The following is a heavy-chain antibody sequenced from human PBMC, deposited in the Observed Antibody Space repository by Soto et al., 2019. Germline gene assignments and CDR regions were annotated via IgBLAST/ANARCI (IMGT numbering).Heavy chain of an antibody. CDR2: ISLYSDGT. J-gene: IGHJ5*02. V-gene: IGHV1-18*01. Sequence: ASVKVSCKTSGYTFSNYGITWVRQAPGQPLGWLGWISLYSDGTNYAQKFQGRVSMTTDTSTTTAYMELRSLRSDDTAVYYWARVVPGAEAWFGPWGQGTLVTVYS. CDR1: GYTFSNYG. D-gene: IGHD2-2*01. CDR3: ARVVPGAEAWFGP.